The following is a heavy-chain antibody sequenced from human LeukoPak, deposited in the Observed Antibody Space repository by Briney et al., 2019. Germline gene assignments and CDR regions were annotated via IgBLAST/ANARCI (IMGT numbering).Heavy chain of an antibody. J-gene: IGHJ4*02. CDR2: ISYDGSNK. Sequence: GGSLRLSCAASGFTFSSYGMHWVRQAPCKGLEWVAVISYDGSNKYYADSVKGRFTISRDNSKNTLYLQMNSLRAEDTAVYYCAKEPMVRGVMPSLDYWGQGTLVTVSS. D-gene: IGHD3-10*01. CDR1: GFTFSSYG. V-gene: IGHV3-30*18. CDR3: AKEPMVRGVMPSLDY.